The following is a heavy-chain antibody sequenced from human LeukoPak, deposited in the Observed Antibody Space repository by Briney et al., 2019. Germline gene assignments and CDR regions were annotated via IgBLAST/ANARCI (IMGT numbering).Heavy chain of an antibody. V-gene: IGHV3-23*01. D-gene: IGHD6-19*01. CDR2: ISGSGGST. CDR1: GFSFSSYA. Sequence: GGSLRLSCAASGFSFSSYAMSWVRQSPGKGLEWVSSISGSGGSTYYADSVKGRFTISRDNSKNTLYLQMNSLRAEDTAIYYCAKHIMQGLAPSRGRPYYFEYWGQGTLVTVSS. CDR3: AKHIMQGLAPSRGRPYYFEY. J-gene: IGHJ4*02.